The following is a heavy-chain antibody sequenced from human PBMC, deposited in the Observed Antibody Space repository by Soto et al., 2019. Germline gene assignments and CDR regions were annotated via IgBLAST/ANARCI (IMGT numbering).Heavy chain of an antibody. CDR2: INDRGSI. J-gene: IGHJ2*01. V-gene: IGHV4-34*01. D-gene: IGHD3-9*01. CDR3: ARESHDILTGPPWVWYFDL. Sequence: QVQLQQWGAGTLRPLETLSLTCGVSGGSFSGYYWAWIRQSPGKGLEWIGEINDRGSINYNPSLKSRVSISVDTSKNHYSLNLRSVPAADTAVYYCARESHDILTGPPWVWYFDLWGRGTLVTVSS. CDR1: GGSFSGYY.